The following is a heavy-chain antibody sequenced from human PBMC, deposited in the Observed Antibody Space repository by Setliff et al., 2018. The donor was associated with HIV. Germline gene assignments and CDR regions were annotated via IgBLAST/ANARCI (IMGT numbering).Heavy chain of an antibody. CDR1: GYTFTSFV. D-gene: IGHD3-10*01. CDR3: TRIRAMVRGVTSYDAFDI. V-gene: IGHV1-8*01. Sequence: ASVKVSCKASGYTFTSFVINWVRQATGQGLEWMGWMNPNSGNSGFAQKFQGRVTMTRNSSISTAYMELSSLRFDDTAVYYCTRIRAMVRGVTSYDAFDIWGQGTKVTVSS. J-gene: IGHJ3*02. CDR2: MNPNSGNS.